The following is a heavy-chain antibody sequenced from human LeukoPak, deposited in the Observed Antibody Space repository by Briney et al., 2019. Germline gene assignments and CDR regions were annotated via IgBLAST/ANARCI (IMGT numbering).Heavy chain of an antibody. CDR3: ERDDSYGGNSIFDY. J-gene: IGHJ4*02. CDR1: GFTFDDYA. D-gene: IGHD4-23*01. V-gene: IGHV3-9*01. CDR2: ISWNSGSI. Sequence: PGRSLSLSCAASGFTFDDYAMHWVRQAPGKGLEWFSGISWNSGSIDYADSVKGRFTISRDNAKNSLYLQMNSLRAEDTAVYYCERDDSYGGNSIFDYWGQGTLVTVSS.